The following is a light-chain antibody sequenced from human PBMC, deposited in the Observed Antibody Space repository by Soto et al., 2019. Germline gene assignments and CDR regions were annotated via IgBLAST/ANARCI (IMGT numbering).Light chain of an antibody. CDR2: DAS. V-gene: IGKV1-5*01. Sequence: DIQMTQSPSTLSASVGDTVTITCRASQRLSNWLAWFQQKPGKAPDLLIYDASSLASGVPSRFSGSRSETEFTLTISSLQPDDFATYYCQQYDSYWSFGQGTKVDIK. CDR3: QQYDSYWS. CDR1: QRLSNW. J-gene: IGKJ1*01.